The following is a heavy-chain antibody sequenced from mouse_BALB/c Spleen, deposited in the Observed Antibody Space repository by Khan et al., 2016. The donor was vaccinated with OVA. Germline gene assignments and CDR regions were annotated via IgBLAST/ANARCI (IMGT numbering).Heavy chain of an antibody. CDR3: ASHYGHYFDY. CDR1: GYTFTRYW. Sequence: QVQLKQSGAELARPGTSVKLSCKASGYTFTRYWMQWIKQRPGQGLELMGAIFPGDGDTKYTQNFKGKVTLTADKSSSTAYMQLTSLASEDSAVYYCASHYGHYFDYWGQGTTLTVSS. CDR2: IFPGDGDT. D-gene: IGHD1-1*02. V-gene: IGHV1-87*01. J-gene: IGHJ2*01.